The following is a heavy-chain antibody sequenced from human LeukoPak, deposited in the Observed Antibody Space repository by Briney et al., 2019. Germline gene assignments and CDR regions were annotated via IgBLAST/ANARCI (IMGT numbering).Heavy chain of an antibody. CDR3: ARMGYYYSIPTFFDY. CDR2: IYSGGST. V-gene: IGHV3-66*02. CDR1: GFTLSSNY. D-gene: IGHD3-22*01. J-gene: IGHJ4*02. Sequence: PGGSLRLSCAASGFTLSSNYMSWVRQAPGKGLEGGSVIYSGGSTYYPDSVTGRFTISRDNSKNTLYLQMNSLRAEDTAVYYCARMGYYYSIPTFFDYWAREPWSPSPQ.